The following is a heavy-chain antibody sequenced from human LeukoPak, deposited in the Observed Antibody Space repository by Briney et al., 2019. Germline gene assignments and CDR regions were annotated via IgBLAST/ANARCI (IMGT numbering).Heavy chain of an antibody. J-gene: IGHJ4*02. CDR3: ARSLRGTGYYYDY. V-gene: IGHV3-13*04. CDR2: IGTAGDT. CDR1: GFXFSSYD. D-gene: IGHD3-9*01. Sequence: GGSLRLSCAASGFXFSSYDMHWVRQATGKRLEWVSVIGTAGDTYYPGAVKGRFTISRENAKNSLYLQMNSLRAGDTAVYYCARSLRGTGYYYDYWGQGTLVTVSS.